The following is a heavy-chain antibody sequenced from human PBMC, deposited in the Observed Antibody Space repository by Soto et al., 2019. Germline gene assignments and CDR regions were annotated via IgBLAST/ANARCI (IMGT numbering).Heavy chain of an antibody. V-gene: IGHV1-3*01. CDR1: GYTFTSYA. CDR2: INAGKGNT. D-gene: IGHD6-19*01. Sequence: ALVKVSCKASGYTFTSYAMHWVRQAPGQRLEWMGWINAGKGNTKYSQKFQRRVTITRDTSASTVYMELSSPRSEDTAVYYCARYPYSSGSIDIWGEGTMVTVSS. CDR3: ARYPYSSGSIDI. J-gene: IGHJ3*02.